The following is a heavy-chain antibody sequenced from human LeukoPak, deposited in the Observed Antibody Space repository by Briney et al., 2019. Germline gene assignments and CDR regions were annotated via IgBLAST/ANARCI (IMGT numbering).Heavy chain of an antibody. CDR2: ISGSGGST. CDR3: AKSGSIVLMVAS. J-gene: IGHJ4*02. V-gene: IGHV3-23*01. D-gene: IGHD2-8*01. CDR1: GFTFSSYA. Sequence: PGGSLRLSRAASGFTFSSYAMSWVRQAPGKGLEWVSAISGSGGSTYYADSVKGRFTISRDNSKNTLYLQLNSLRPEDAAVYYCAKSGSIVLMVASWGQGTLVTVS.